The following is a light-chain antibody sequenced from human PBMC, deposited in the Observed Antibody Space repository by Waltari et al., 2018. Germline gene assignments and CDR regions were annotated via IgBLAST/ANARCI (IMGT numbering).Light chain of an antibody. Sequence: TQSVSTSGTPGQRVSVSYSGRNASVPTNSFTHYDQYPGTAPKVLSHSQDHRPSGVPDRFSGSNSGTSASLAISGLQSGDEADSDCTPFDDSVNWVFGGGTKLTVL. CDR2: SQD. V-gene: IGLV1-44*01. CDR1: NASVPTNS. CDR3: TPFDDSVNWV. J-gene: IGLJ3*02.